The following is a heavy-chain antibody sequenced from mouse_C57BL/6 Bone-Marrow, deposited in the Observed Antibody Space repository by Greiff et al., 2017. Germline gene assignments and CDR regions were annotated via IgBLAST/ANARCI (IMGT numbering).Heavy chain of an antibody. Sequence: QVQLQQSGAELMKPGASVKLSCKATGYTFTGYWIEWVKQRPGHGLEWIGEILPGSCSTNYNEKFKGKATFTVETSSNTAYMQLSSLTTEDSAIFYCAGSIITTVVASDYWGQGTTLTVSS. V-gene: IGHV1-9*01. CDR1: GYTFTGYW. J-gene: IGHJ2*01. CDR2: ILPGSCST. CDR3: AGSIITTVVASDY. D-gene: IGHD1-1*01.